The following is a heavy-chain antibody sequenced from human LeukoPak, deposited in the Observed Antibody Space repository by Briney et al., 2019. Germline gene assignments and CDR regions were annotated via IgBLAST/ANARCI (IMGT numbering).Heavy chain of an antibody. D-gene: IGHD5-18*01. CDR2: ISAYNGNT. Sequence: ASVKVSCKASGYTFTGYYMHWVRQAPGQGLEWMGWISAYNGNTNYAQNLQGRVTMTTDTLTSTAYMDLRSLRSDDTAVYYCARDRHTAMVRPTDFDYWGQGTLATVSS. CDR1: GYTFTGYY. J-gene: IGHJ4*02. CDR3: ARDRHTAMVRPTDFDY. V-gene: IGHV1-18*04.